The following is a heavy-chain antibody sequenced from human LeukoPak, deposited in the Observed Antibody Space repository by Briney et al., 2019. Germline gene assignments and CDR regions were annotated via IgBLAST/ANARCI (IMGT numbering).Heavy chain of an antibody. D-gene: IGHD6-13*01. J-gene: IGHJ4*02. CDR2: FDPEDGET. V-gene: IGHV1-24*01. Sequence: ASVKVSCKVSGYTLTELSMHWVRQAPGKGLEWMGGFDPEDGETIYAQKFQGRVTMTEDTSTDTAYMELSSLRSEDTAVYYCARGLASSSWYGFDYWGQGTLVTVSS. CDR1: GYTLTELS. CDR3: ARGLASSSWYGFDY.